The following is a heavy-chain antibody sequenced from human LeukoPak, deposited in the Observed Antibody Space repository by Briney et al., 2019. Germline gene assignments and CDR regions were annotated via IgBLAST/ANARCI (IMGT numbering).Heavy chain of an antibody. CDR2: ISSSSSYI. J-gene: IGHJ5*02. Sequence: GGSLRLSCAASGFTFSSYSMNWVRQAPGKGLEWVSSISSSSSYIYYADSVKGRFTISRDNSKNTLYLQMNSLGAEDTAVYYCAKLSAYDFWSGTGDWFDPWGQGTLVTVSS. D-gene: IGHD3-3*01. CDR1: GFTFSSYS. CDR3: AKLSAYDFWSGTGDWFDP. V-gene: IGHV3-21*04.